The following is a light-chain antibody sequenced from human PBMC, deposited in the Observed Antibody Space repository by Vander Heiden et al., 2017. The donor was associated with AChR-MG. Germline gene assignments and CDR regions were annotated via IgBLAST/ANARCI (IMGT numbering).Light chain of an antibody. Sequence: EVVLTQPPPTLSASPGERATLSCRASQGVDNNLAWYQGKPGQAPRLLIYGASTRATGVPPRLSGSGSGSDFTLTISSLQSEDFAVYYCQQYNNWPPLTFGGGTKVEIK. V-gene: IGKV3-15*01. CDR3: QQYNNWPPLT. CDR2: GAS. J-gene: IGKJ4*01. CDR1: QGVDNN.